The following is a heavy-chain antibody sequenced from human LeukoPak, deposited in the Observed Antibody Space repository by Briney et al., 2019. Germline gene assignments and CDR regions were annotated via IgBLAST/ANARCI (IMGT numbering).Heavy chain of an antibody. CDR1: GGSISSSNW. D-gene: IGHD2-15*01. V-gene: IGHV4-4*02. CDR2: IYHRGNT. Sequence: SGTLSLTCAVSGGSISSSNWWNWVRPTPGKGLEWIGEIYHRGNTHYNPSLKSRVTISVDTSKNQFSLKLSSVTAADTAMYYCAREDIVVFNDAFDIWGQGTMVTVSS. CDR3: AREDIVVFNDAFDI. J-gene: IGHJ3*02.